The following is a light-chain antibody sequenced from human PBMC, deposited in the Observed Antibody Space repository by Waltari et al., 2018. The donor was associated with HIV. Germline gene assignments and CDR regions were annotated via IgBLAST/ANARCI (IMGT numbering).Light chain of an antibody. CDR3: LQDYNYPLT. V-gene: IGKV1-6*01. CDR2: AAS. Sequence: AIQMTQSPSSLSASVGDRVTTTCRASQGIGNDLGWYQQKPGKAPELLIYAASSLQSGVPSRFSGSGSGTDFTLTISSLQPEDFATYYCLQDYNYPLTFGGGTKVEIK. CDR1: QGIGND. J-gene: IGKJ4*01.